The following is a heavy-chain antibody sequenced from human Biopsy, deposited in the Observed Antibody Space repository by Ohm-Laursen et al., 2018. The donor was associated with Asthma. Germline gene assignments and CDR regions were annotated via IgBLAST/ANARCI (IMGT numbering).Heavy chain of an antibody. CDR1: GFSLSTLGVG. CDR2: IFLDDNK. V-gene: IGHV2-5*02. Sequence: TQTLTLTSTVSGFSLSTLGVGVGWFRQPPVKALEWLAHIFLDDNKRHSPSLKSRLTIAKYTSRNQVVLTMSNMDPVDTGTYFCAHAQTSWNYYGSGNYLYHFDSWGQGTLVTVSS. J-gene: IGHJ4*02. D-gene: IGHD3-10*01. CDR3: AHAQTSWNYYGSGNYLYHFDS.